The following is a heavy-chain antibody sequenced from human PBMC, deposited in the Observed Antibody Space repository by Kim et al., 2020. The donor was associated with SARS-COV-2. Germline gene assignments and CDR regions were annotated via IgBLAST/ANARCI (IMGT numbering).Heavy chain of an antibody. J-gene: IGHJ3*02. V-gene: IGHV4-31*02. CDR3: ARDTDKSAQAFDI. D-gene: IGHD2-8*02. Sequence: YHPSLRGRVTMSVDTSKNQFSLNPNSVTAADTAVYYCARDTDKSAQAFDIWGQGTMVTVSP.